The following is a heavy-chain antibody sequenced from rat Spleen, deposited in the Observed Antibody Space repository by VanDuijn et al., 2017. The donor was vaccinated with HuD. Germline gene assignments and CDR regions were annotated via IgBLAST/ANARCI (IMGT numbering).Heavy chain of an antibody. V-gene: IGHV3-3*01. D-gene: IGHD1-10*01. J-gene: IGHJ4*01. CDR2: INSAGST. CDR3: ASYKITSPYYYVMDA. Sequence: EVQLQESGPGLVKPSQSLSLTCSVTGYSITSNYWGWIRKFPGNRLEWMGYINSAGSTFYNPSLKSRISITRDTSKNQFFLQVNTVTTEDTDTYYCASYKITSPYYYVMDAWGQGASVTVSS. CDR1: GYSITSNY.